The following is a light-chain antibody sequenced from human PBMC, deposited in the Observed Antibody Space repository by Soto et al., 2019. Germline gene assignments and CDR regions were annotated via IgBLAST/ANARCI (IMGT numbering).Light chain of an antibody. J-gene: IGKJ2*01. Sequence: EIVMTQSPVTLSVSPGERATLSCRTSQSVSSNLAWYQQKPGQAPRLLIYGASTRATGIPARFSGSGSGTEFTLTINSLQSEDFAVYYCQQYNYWPPYTFGQGTKLEIK. CDR2: GAS. CDR1: QSVSSN. V-gene: IGKV3-15*01. CDR3: QQYNYWPPYT.